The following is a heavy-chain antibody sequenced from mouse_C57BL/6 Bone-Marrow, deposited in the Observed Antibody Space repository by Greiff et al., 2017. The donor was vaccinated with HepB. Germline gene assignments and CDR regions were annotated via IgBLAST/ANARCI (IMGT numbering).Heavy chain of an antibody. CDR2: IHPNSGST. CDR1: GYTFTSYW. CDR3: AREFCFDY. J-gene: IGHJ2*01. Sequence: QVQLQQPGAELVKPGASVKLSCKASGYTFTSYWMHWVKQRPGQGLEWIGIIHPNSGSTNYNKKFKSKATLTVDKSSSTAYMQLSSLTSEDSAVYYCAREFCFDYWGQGTTLTVSS. V-gene: IGHV1-64*01.